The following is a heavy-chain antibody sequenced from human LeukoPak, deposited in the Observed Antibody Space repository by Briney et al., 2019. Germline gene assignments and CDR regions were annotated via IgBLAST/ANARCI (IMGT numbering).Heavy chain of an antibody. V-gene: IGHV3-23*01. CDR2: ISGSGGST. D-gene: IGHD6-19*01. CDR3: AKVSIAVAGISYYYYMDV. CDR1: GFTFSSYA. Sequence: GGSLGLSCAASGFTFSSYAMSWVRQAPGKGLEWVSAISGSGGSTYYADSVKGRFTISRDNSKNTLYLQMNSLRAEDTAVYYCAKVSIAVAGISYYYYMDVWGKGTTVTVSS. J-gene: IGHJ6*03.